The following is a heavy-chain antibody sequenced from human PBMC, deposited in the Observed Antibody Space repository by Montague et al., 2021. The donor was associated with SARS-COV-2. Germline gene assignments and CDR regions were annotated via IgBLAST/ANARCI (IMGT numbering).Heavy chain of an antibody. Sequence: SDTLSLTCTVSGDSVNSRDHYWGWIRQPPGKGLEWLGIVYYSGYTYYNPSVKGRVTISIDASKNQFSLKLNSLTATDTAIYHCARRRLRKDDFDFWGQGTMLTVSS. J-gene: IGHJ4*02. CDR1: GDSVNSRDHY. V-gene: IGHV4-39*01. CDR3: ARRRLRKDDFDF. D-gene: IGHD4-17*01. CDR2: VYYSGYT.